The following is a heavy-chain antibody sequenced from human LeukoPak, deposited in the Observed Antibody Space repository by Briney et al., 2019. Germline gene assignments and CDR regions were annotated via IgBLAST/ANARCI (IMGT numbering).Heavy chain of an antibody. CDR2: IYYSGST. V-gene: IGHV4-59*01. D-gene: IGHD3-22*01. J-gene: IGHJ4*02. CDR3: ARARPRTSYYYDSSGYPFYFDY. CDR1: GGSIRSYY. Sequence: SETLSLTCTVSGGSIRSYYWSWIRQPPGKGLDGIGYIYYSGSTNYNPSLKSRVTISVDTSKNQFSLKLSSVTAADTAVYYCARARPRTSYYYDSSGYPFYFDYWGQGTLVTVSS.